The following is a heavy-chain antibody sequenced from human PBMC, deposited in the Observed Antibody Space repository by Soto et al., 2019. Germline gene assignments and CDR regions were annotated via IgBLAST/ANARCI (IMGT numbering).Heavy chain of an antibody. V-gene: IGHV3-53*01. CDR2: VYSADGT. CDR3: ATWRIREHALDV. Sequence: DVQVEESGGGLIQPGGSLRLSCAASGFIVNGKKYLTWVRQAPGKGLEWLSAVYSADGTFYADSVKGRFTVSLDNVKNTVYLQMNSLRSEDTGVYYCATWRIREHALDVWGPGTRVTVSA. CDR1: GFIVNGKKY. D-gene: IGHD1-1*01. J-gene: IGHJ3*01.